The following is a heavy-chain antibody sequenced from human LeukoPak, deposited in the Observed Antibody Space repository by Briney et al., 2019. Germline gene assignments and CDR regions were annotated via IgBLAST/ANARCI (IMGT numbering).Heavy chain of an antibody. V-gene: IGHV4-34*01. D-gene: IGHD2-8*01. CDR3: ARGGVCYGY. CDR1: GGSFSGYY. CDR2: INHSGST. Sequence: SETLSLTCAVYGGSFSGYYWSWIRQPPGEGLERIGEINHSGSTNYNPSLKSRVTISVDTSKNQFSLKLSSVTAADTAVYYCARGGVCYGYWGQGTLVTVSS. J-gene: IGHJ4*02.